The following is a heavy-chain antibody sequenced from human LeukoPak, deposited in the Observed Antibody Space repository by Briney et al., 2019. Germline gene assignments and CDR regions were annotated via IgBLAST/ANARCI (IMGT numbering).Heavy chain of an antibody. CDR3: ARDFAAAALDP. V-gene: IGHV3-11*06. J-gene: IGHJ5*02. D-gene: IGHD6-13*01. CDR2: ISSSSSYT. CDR1: GFTFSDYY. Sequence: TGGSLRLSWAASGFTFSDYYMSWIRQAPGKGLEWVSYISSSSSYTNYADSVKGRFTISRDNAKNSLYLQMNSLRAEDTAVYYCARDFAAAALDPWGQGTLVTVSS.